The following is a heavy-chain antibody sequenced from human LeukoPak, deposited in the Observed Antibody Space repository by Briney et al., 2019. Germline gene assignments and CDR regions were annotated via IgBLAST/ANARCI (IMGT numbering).Heavy chain of an antibody. V-gene: IGHV3-30-3*01. J-gene: IGHJ3*02. CDR2: ISYDGSNK. CDR3: ARGLSYYDILTGYYTRGAFDI. Sequence: PGGPLRLSCAAAGFTFSNYPMHWVRQAPGKGLEWVAVISYDGSNKYYADSVKGRFTISRDNAKNTLYLQMNSLRAEDTAVYYCARGLSYYDILTGYYTRGAFDIWGQGTMVTVSS. D-gene: IGHD3-9*01. CDR1: GFTFSNYP.